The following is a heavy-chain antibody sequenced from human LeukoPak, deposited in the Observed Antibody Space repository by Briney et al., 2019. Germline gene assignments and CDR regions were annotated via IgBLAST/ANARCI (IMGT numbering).Heavy chain of an antibody. V-gene: IGHV3-53*01. CDR3: AKESSSSSWYWDYYYYYGMDV. J-gene: IGHJ6*02. CDR1: GFTVSSNY. Sequence: GGSLRLSCAASGFTVSSNYMSWVRQAPGKGLEWVSVIYSGGSTYYADSVKGRFTISRDNSKNTLYLQMNSLRAEDTAVYYCAKESSSSSWYWDYYYYYGMDVWGQGTTVTVSS. D-gene: IGHD6-13*01. CDR2: IYSGGST.